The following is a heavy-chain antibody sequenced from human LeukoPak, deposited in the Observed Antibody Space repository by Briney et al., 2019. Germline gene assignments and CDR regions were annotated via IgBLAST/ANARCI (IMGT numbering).Heavy chain of an antibody. D-gene: IGHD6-13*01. Sequence: GGSLRLSCAASGFTFSSYAMHWVRQAPGKGLEWVAVISYDVSNKYYADSVKGRFTISRDNSKNTLYLQMNSLRAEDTAVYYCARGVAASLKYNWFDPWGQGTLVTASS. CDR3: ARGVAASLKYNWFDP. J-gene: IGHJ5*02. V-gene: IGHV3-30*01. CDR1: GFTFSSYA. CDR2: ISYDVSNK.